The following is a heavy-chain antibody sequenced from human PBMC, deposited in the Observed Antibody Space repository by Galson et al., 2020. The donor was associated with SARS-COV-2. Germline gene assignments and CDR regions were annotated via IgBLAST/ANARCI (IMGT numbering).Heavy chain of an antibody. D-gene: IGHD3-10*01. V-gene: IGHV2-70*11. CDR3: ARTYYGSGNIFDP. CDR1: GFSLTTTRTC. CDR2: IQPAAET. Sequence: SGPTLVKPPQTLTLTCTFSGFSLTTTRTCVSWILQPPTKALEWLARIQPAAETYYSTSLKTRLTISKDTSKNQVVLTMTNMDPVDTATYYCARTYYGSGNIFDPWGQGTLVTVSS. J-gene: IGHJ5*02.